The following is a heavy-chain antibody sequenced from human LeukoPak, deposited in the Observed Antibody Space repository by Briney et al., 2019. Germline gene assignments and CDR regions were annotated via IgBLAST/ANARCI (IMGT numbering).Heavy chain of an antibody. Sequence: PSETLSLTCTVSGGSISSYYWSWIRQPPGKGLEWIGYIYYSGSTNYNPSLKSRVTIPVDTSKNQFSLKLSSVTAADTAVYYCARGTWLVRGVIAQSWFDPWGQGTLVTVSS. D-gene: IGHD3-10*01. J-gene: IGHJ5*02. CDR2: IYYSGST. V-gene: IGHV4-59*01. CDR1: GGSISSYY. CDR3: ARGTWLVRGVIAQSWFDP.